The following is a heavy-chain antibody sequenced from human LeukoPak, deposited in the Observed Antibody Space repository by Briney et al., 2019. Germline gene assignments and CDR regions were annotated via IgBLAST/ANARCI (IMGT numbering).Heavy chain of an antibody. J-gene: IGHJ4*02. V-gene: IGHV4-59*01. Sequence: SETLSLTCTVSSGSISSYYWSWIRQPPGKGLEWIGYIYYSGSTNYNPSLKSRVTISVDTSKNQFSLKLSSVTAADTAVYYCARDRSGYGFDYWGQGTLVTVSS. CDR2: IYYSGST. CDR1: SGSISSYY. CDR3: ARDRSGYGFDY. D-gene: IGHD3-22*01.